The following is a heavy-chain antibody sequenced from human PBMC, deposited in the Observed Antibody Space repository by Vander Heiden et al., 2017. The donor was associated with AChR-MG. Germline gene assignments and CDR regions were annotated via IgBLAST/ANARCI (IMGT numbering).Heavy chain of an antibody. D-gene: IGHD6-19*01. CDR3: ARDFLLGRGWYGGGFDP. V-gene: IGHV1-46*03. CDR1: VYTLTSHY. J-gene: IGHJ5*02. CDR2: INPKGGRT. Sequence: QVQLVQSGAEVKKPGASMKFSCKASVYTLTSHYIHWVRQSPGQGLQRMGIINPKGGRTTYGQRFQGRVTMTRDTSTGTVYMELRSLTSEDTAVYYGARDFLLGRGWYGGGFDPWGQGTLVTVSS.